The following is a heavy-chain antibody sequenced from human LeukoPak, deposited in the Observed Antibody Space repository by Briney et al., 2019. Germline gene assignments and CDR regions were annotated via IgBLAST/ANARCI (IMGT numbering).Heavy chain of an antibody. Sequence: GGSLRLSCAASGFTFSSYAMSWVRQAPGKGLEWVSAISGSGGSTYYADSVKGRFTISRDNSKSTLYLQMNSLRAEDTAVYYCAKGPWFGEFYTYYFDYWGQGTLVTVSS. CDR3: AKGPWFGEFYTYYFDY. J-gene: IGHJ4*02. D-gene: IGHD3-10*01. V-gene: IGHV3-23*01. CDR1: GFTFSSYA. CDR2: ISGSGGST.